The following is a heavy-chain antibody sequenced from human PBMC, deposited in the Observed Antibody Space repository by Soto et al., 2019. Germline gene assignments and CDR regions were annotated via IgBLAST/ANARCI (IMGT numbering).Heavy chain of an antibody. CDR1: GFTFSNAW. D-gene: IGHD5-12*01. CDR2: IKSKTDGGTT. J-gene: IGHJ6*03. V-gene: IGHV3-15*01. CDR3: TTREWLRLRGDYYYYMDV. Sequence: GGSLRLSCAASGFTFSNAWMSWVRQAPGKGLEWVGRIKSKTDGGTTDYAAPVKGRFTISRDDSKNTLYLQMNSLKTEDTAVYYCTTREWLRLRGDYYYYMDVWGKGTTVTVSS.